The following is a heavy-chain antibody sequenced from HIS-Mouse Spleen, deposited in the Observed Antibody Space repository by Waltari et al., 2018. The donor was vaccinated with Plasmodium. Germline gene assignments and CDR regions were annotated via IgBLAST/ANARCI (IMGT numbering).Heavy chain of an antibody. CDR2: IYYSGST. CDR1: GCSTRSSRYY. D-gene: IGHD1-26*01. V-gene: IGHV4-39*01. CDR3: ARRGGSYYYFDY. Sequence: QLQLPESGPGLVKPSETLSLPCPVSGCSTRSSRYYWGWIRQPPGKGLEWIGSIYYSGSTYYNPSLKSRVTISVDTSKNQFSLKLSSVTAADTAVYYCARRGGSYYYFDYWGQGTLVTVSA. J-gene: IGHJ4*02.